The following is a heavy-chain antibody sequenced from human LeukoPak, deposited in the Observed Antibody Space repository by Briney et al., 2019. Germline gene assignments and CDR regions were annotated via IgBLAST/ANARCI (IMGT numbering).Heavy chain of an antibody. D-gene: IGHD4-17*01. Sequence: SGTLSLTCAVSGGSISSSNWWSWVRQPPGKGLEWIGEIYHSGSTNYNPSLKSRVTISVDKSKNQFSLKLSSVTAADTAVYYCARLPGASHDYGDYKGAFDYWGQGTLVTVSS. CDR3: ARLPGASHDYGDYKGAFDY. V-gene: IGHV4-4*02. CDR1: GGSISSSNW. CDR2: IYHSGST. J-gene: IGHJ4*02.